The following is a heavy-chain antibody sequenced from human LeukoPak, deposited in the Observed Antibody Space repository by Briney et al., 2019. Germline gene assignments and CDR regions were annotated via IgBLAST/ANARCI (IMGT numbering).Heavy chain of an antibody. Sequence: PGGSLRLSCAASGFTFSSYAMSWVRQAPGKGLEWVSAISGSGGSTYYADSVKGRFTISRDNSENTLYLQMNSLRVEDTAIYYCAKVRSYNSNWYWFDPWGQGTLVTVSS. CDR2: ISGSGGST. CDR3: AKVRSYNSNWYWFDP. J-gene: IGHJ5*02. D-gene: IGHD6-13*01. V-gene: IGHV3-23*01. CDR1: GFTFSSYA.